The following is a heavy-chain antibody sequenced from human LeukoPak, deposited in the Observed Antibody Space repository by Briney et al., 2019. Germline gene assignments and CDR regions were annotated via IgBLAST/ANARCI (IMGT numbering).Heavy chain of an antibody. V-gene: IGHV4-34*01. CDR2: INHSGST. CDR3: ARRRGPFYSGSGSSYYYMDV. CDR1: GFTFSDYY. J-gene: IGHJ6*03. Sequence: AGGSLRLSCAASGFTFSDYYMSWIRQPPGKGLEWIGEINHSGSTNYIPSLKSRVTISVDTSKNQLSLKLSSVTAADTAVYYCARRRGPFYSGSGSSYYYMDVWGKGTTVTVSS. D-gene: IGHD3-10*01.